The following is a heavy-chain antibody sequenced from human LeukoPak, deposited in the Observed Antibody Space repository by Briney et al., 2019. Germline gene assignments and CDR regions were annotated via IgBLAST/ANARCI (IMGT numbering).Heavy chain of an antibody. CDR3: ARGRADLFFDY. CDR1: GGSFSGYY. Sequence: PSETLSLTCAVYGGSFSGYYWSWIRQPPGKGLEWIGEINHSGSTIYNPSLKSRVTISVDTSKNQFSLKLSSVTAADTAVYYCARGRADLFFDYWGQGTLVTVSS. D-gene: IGHD6-25*01. J-gene: IGHJ4*02. V-gene: IGHV4-34*01. CDR2: INHSGST.